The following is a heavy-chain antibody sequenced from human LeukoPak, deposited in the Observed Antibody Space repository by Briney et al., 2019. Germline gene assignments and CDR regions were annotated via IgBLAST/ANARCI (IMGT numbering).Heavy chain of an antibody. J-gene: IGHJ6*02. Sequence: GASVKVSCKASGGTFISYAISWVRQAPGQGLEWMGGIIPIFGTANYAQKFQGRVTITADESTSTAYMELSSLRSEDTAVYYCASGVYDFWSGYSNYYYYGMDVWGQGTTVTVSS. D-gene: IGHD3-3*01. V-gene: IGHV1-69*13. CDR3: ASGVYDFWSGYSNYYYYGMDV. CDR2: IIPIFGTA. CDR1: GGTFISYA.